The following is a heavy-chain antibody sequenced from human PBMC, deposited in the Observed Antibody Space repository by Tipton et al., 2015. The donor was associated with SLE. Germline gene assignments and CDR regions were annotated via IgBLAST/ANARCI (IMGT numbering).Heavy chain of an antibody. D-gene: IGHD4-17*01. Sequence: GSLRLSCAASGFTFSSDWMHWVRQAPGKGLLWLSRINNDGRNTNYADSVKGRFTISRDNAKNTLYLQLNSLRVEDTAVYYCARTPHDYGDYVIDYWGQGTLVTVSS. CDR1: GFTFSSDW. CDR2: INNDGRNT. CDR3: ARTPHDYGDYVIDY. V-gene: IGHV3-74*01. J-gene: IGHJ4*02.